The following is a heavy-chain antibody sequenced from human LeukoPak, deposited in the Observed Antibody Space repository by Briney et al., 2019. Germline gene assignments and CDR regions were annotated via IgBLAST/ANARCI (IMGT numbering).Heavy chain of an antibody. CDR3: ARAPLYCSSTSCYTFWFGP. CDR2: INPNSGGT. D-gene: IGHD2-2*02. CDR1: GYTFTGYY. J-gene: IGHJ5*02. V-gene: IGHV1-2*06. Sequence: GASVKVSCKASGYTFTGYYMHWVRQAPGQGLEWMGRINPNSGGTNYAQKFQGRVTMTRDTSISTAYMELSRLRSDDTAVYYCARAPLYCSSTSCYTFWFGPWGQGTLVTVSS.